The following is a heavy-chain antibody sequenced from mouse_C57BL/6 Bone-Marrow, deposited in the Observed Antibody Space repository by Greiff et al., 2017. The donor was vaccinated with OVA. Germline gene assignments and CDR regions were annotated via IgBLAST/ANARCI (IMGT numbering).Heavy chain of an antibody. CDR3: ARQGFITTVVAPVFDY. V-gene: IGHV1-72*01. J-gene: IGHJ2*01. D-gene: IGHD1-1*01. CDR2: IDPNSGGT. CDR1: GYTFTSYW. Sequence: VQLQQPGAELVKPGASVKLSCKASGYTFTSYWMHWVKQRPGRGLEWIGRIDPNSGGTKYNEKFKSKATLTVDKPSSTAYMQLSSLTSEDSAVYYFARQGFITTVVAPVFDYWGQGTTLTVSS.